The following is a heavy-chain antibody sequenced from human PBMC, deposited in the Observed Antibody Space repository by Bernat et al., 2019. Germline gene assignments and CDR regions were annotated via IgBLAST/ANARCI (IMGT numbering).Heavy chain of an antibody. CDR2: ISRSDITI. J-gene: IGHJ4*02. V-gene: IGHV3-48*03. CDR1: GFTFSSYE. Sequence: VQLVESGGGLVQPGGSLRLSCAASGFTFSSYEFNWVRQAPGKGLEWVSFISRSDITIYYADSVKGRFTISRDNAKNSLYLQMNSLRVEDTAVYYCARVGGVGDVGDFWGQGSLVTVSS. CDR3: ARVGGVGDVGDF. D-gene: IGHD2-15*01.